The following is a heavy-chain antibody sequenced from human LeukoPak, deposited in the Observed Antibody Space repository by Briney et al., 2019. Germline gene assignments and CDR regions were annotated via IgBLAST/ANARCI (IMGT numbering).Heavy chain of an antibody. J-gene: IGHJ4*02. Sequence: GGSLRLSCAASGFTFSGYAMSWVRQAPGKELEWVSAISSSGGTTYYADSVKGRFTISRDNSKNTLYLQMNSLRAEDTAVYYCAKDIDYGDYVVSWGQGTLVTVSS. CDR1: GFTFSGYA. D-gene: IGHD4-17*01. CDR2: ISSSGGTT. CDR3: AKDIDYGDYVVS. V-gene: IGHV3-23*01.